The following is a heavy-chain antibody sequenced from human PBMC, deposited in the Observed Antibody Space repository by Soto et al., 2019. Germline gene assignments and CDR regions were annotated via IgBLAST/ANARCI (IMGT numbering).Heavy chain of an antibody. D-gene: IGHD6-19*01. CDR3: ARDLAAGIIAVAGTALGY. CDR1: GFTFSSYA. J-gene: IGHJ4*02. Sequence: QVQLVESGGGVVQPGRSLRLSCAASGFTFSSYAMHWVRQAPGKGLEWVAVISYDGSNKYYADSVKGRFTISRDNSKNTLYLQMNSLRAEDTAVYYCARDLAAGIIAVAGTALGYWGQGTLVTVSS. V-gene: IGHV3-30-3*01. CDR2: ISYDGSNK.